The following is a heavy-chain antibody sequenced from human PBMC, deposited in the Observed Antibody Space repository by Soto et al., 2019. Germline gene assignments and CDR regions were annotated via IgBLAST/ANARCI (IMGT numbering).Heavy chain of an antibody. CDR1: GGSIISCGYY. V-gene: IGHV4-31*03. J-gene: IGHJ4*02. CDR2: IYYSGST. D-gene: IGHD2-21*01. CDR3: ARSAYCGGDCYDD. Sequence: SETLSLTCTVSGGSIISCGYYWSWIRQHPGKGLEWIGYIYYSGSTYYNPSLKSRVTISVDTSKNQFSLKLSSVTAADTAVYYCARSAYCGGDCYDDWGQGTLVTVSS.